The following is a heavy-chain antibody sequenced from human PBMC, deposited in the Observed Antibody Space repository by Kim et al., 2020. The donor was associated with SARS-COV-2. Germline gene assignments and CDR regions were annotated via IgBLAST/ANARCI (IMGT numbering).Heavy chain of an antibody. D-gene: IGHD1-26*01. Sequence: GGSLRLSCAASGFTFSSYSMNWVRQAPGKGLEWVSYISSSSSTIYYADSVKGRFTISRDNAKNSLYLQMNSLRAEDTAVYYCARDTALGAPIIDYWGQGTLVTVSS. V-gene: IGHV3-48*04. CDR3: ARDTALGAPIIDY. J-gene: IGHJ4*02. CDR2: ISSSSSTI. CDR1: GFTFSSYS.